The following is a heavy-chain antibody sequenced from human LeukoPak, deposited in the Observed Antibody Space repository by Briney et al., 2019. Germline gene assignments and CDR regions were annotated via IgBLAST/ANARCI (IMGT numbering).Heavy chain of an antibody. V-gene: IGHV3-7*03. Sequence: AGGSLRLSCAASGFTFSSYWMSWVRQAPGKGLEWVANIKQDGSEKYYVDSVKGRFTISRDNAKNSLYLQMNSLRGEDTATYYCARRWLGDPYGMDVWGQGTTVTVSS. CDR3: ARRWLGDPYGMDV. CDR2: IKQDGSEK. D-gene: IGHD3-10*01. CDR1: GFTFSSYW. J-gene: IGHJ6*02.